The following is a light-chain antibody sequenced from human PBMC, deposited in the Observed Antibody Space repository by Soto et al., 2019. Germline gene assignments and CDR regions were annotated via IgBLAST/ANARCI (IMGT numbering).Light chain of an antibody. Sequence: QLVLTQSPSASASLGASVKLTCTLSSGHSIYAIAWHQQQPEKGPRYLMKLNSDGSPSKGDGIPDRFSGSSSGAERYLTISSLQSEDEADYYCQTWGTGIPWVFGGGTKVTVL. CDR2: LNSDGSP. J-gene: IGLJ3*02. V-gene: IGLV4-69*01. CDR1: SGHSIYA. CDR3: QTWGTGIPWV.